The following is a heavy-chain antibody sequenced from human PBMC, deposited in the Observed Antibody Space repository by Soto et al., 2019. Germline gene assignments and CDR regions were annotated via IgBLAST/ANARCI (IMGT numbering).Heavy chain of an antibody. D-gene: IGHD1-26*01. CDR2: IYDGGSS. CDR1: GGSISSSTYY. V-gene: IGHV4-39*01. Sequence: QLQLQESGPGLVKPSETLSLTCTVSGGSISSSTYYWGWVRQPPGKGLEWIASIYDGGSSHYHPSLKSRVTISVDTSKNQFSLKLSSMTAADTAVYYSARHYSGSRHPGFDYWGQGTLVTVSS. CDR3: ARHYSGSRHPGFDY. J-gene: IGHJ4*02.